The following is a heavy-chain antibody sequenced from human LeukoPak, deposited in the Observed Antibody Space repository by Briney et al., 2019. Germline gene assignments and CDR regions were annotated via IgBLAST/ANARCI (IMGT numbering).Heavy chain of an antibody. D-gene: IGHD6-19*01. V-gene: IGHV4-39*07. CDR2: IYYSGST. CDR3: ARSEQWLVPLDH. CDR1: GGSISSSTYY. J-gene: IGHJ4*02. Sequence: SETLSLTCTVSGGSISSSTYYWGWIRQPPGKGLEWFGSIYYSGSTYYNPSPKSRVTISVDTSKNQFSLKLSSVTAADTAVYYCARSEQWLVPLDHWGQGTLVTVSS.